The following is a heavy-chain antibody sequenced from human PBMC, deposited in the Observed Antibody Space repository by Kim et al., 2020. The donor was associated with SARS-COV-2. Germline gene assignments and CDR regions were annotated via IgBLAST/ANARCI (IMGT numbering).Heavy chain of an antibody. CDR3: ARDPREYGSGGYYIGY. D-gene: IGHD3-10*01. Sequence: SETLSLTCTVSGGSLSSSDYYWGWIRQHPGKGLEWIGTIYYSGTTYYNPSLKSRVTLSIDTSKNQFSLKVNSVTAADTAVYYCARDPREYGSGGYYIGY. J-gene: IGHJ4*03. CDR1: GGSLSSSDYY. V-gene: IGHV4-39*07. CDR2: IYYSGTT.